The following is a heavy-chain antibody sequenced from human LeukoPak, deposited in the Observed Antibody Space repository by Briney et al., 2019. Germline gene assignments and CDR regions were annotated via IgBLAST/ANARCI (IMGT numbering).Heavy chain of an antibody. CDR2: IDSSGSYM. J-gene: IGHJ4*02. V-gene: IGHV3-21*01. D-gene: IGHD3-22*01. CDR3: ARDPSSGHSDY. CDR1: GFTFSSCS. Sequence: PGGSLRLSCAASGFTFSSCSMTWARQAPGKGLEWVSSIDSSGSYMYYADSVKGRFTISRDNAKNSLYLQMNSLRAEDTAVYYCARDPSSGHSDYWGQGTLVTVSS.